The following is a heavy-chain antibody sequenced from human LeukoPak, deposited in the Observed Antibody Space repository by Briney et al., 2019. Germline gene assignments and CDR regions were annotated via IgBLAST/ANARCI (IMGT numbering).Heavy chain of an antibody. CDR3: ARLPAWYSSSWYSPHAFDI. CDR2: INPSGGST. J-gene: IGHJ3*02. D-gene: IGHD6-13*01. Sequence: ASVKVSCKASGYTFTSYYMHWVRQAPGQGLEWMGIINPSGGSTSYAQKFQGRVTMTRDTSTSTVYMELSSLRSEDTAVYYCARLPAWYSSSWYSPHAFDIWGQGTMVTVSS. CDR1: GYTFTSYY. V-gene: IGHV1-46*01.